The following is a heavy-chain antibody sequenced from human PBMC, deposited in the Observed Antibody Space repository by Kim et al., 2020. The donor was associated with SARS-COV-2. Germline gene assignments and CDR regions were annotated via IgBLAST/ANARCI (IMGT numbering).Heavy chain of an antibody. V-gene: IGHV3-23*01. J-gene: IGHJ2*01. CDR1: GFTFSSYA. CDR3: AKARGYGNNYWYFDF. Sequence: GGSLRLSCAASGFTFSSYAMNWVRQAPGKGLEWVSTISGVAGRRTYYADSVKGRFTISRDNSKNTLYLQMNGLRADDTAVYYCAKARGYGNNYWYFDFWGRGTLVTVSS. CDR2: ISGVAGRRT. D-gene: IGHD4-4*01.